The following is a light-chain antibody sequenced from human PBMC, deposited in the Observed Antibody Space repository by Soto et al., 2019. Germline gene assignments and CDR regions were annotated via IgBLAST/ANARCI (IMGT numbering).Light chain of an antibody. CDR2: DVN. J-gene: IGLJ2*01. V-gene: IGLV2-14*03. CDR1: SGDIGAYNF. Sequence: QSALTQPASVSGSPGQSITISCTGPSGDIGAYNFVSWYQQHPGKAPKLMLYDVNIRPSGVSNRFSGSKSGNTASLTISGLQAEDEADYYCTSWTTSTTMIFGGGTKVTVL. CDR3: TSWTTSTTMI.